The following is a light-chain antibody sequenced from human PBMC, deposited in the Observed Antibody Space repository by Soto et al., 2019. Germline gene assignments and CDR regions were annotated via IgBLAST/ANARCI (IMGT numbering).Light chain of an antibody. J-gene: IGKJ3*01. CDR2: DAS. V-gene: IGKV3-11*01. Sequence: EIVLTQSPATLSLSPGERATLSCRATQSVSNSLAWYQQKPGQPPRLLIYDASSRATGIPARFGGSGSGTDFTLTISSLEPEDFAVYYCQQRTGWPPLFTFGPGTKVDIK. CDR1: QSVSNS. CDR3: QQRTGWPPLFT.